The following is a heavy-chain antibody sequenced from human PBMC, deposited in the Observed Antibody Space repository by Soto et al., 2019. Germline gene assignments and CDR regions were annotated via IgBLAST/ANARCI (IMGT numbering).Heavy chain of an antibody. Sequence: GGSLRLSCAASGFTFSIYGMHWVRQAPGKGLEWVAVISYDGSNKYYADSVEGRFTISRDNSKNTLYLQMNSLRGEDTAVYYCAKETVEYYFDYWGQGTLVTVSS. D-gene: IGHD3-3*01. CDR3: AKETVEYYFDY. J-gene: IGHJ4*02. CDR1: GFTFSIYG. CDR2: ISYDGSNK. V-gene: IGHV3-30*18.